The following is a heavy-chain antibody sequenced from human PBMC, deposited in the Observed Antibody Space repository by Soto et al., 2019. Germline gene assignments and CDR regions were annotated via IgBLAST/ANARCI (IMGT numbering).Heavy chain of an antibody. D-gene: IGHD3-22*01. J-gene: IGHJ6*02. V-gene: IGHV3-21*01. CDR3: ARVVDYCDPYYYDVMDV. CDR2: ISCSTSYI. CDR1: GFTFSSYS. Sequence: EVQLVESGGGLVKPGGSLRLSCAASGFTFSSYSMNWVRQAPGKGLEWVSSISCSTSYIYYADSVKGRFTISRDNAKNSLYLQMNSLRAEDTAVYYCARVVDYCDPYYYDVMDVWGQGTTVTVSS.